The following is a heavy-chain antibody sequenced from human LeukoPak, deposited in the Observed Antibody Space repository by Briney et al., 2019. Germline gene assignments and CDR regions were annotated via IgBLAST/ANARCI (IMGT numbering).Heavy chain of an antibody. CDR1: GGTFSSYA. J-gene: IGHJ2*01. D-gene: IGHD4-17*01. Sequence: GASLKVSCKASGGTFSSYAISWVRQAPGQGLEWMGGIIPIFDTANYAQTFQGKVTISADESTSTAYMERSSLRSEDTAVYYCARVLPYYGENNWYFDLWGRGTLVTVSS. CDR2: IIPIFDTA. CDR3: ARVLPYYGENNWYFDL. V-gene: IGHV1-69*13.